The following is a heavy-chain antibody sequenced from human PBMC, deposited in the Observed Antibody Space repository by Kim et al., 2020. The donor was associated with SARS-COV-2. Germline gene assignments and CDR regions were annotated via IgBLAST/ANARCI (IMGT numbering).Heavy chain of an antibody. CDR3: ATEYSDLGY. Sequence: GDSISYAQKFQGRVTMTRDPSTSTVFLELSSLRSEDTAVYYCATEYSDLGYWGQGTLVTVSS. J-gene: IGHJ4*02. V-gene: IGHV1-46*01. CDR2: GDSI. D-gene: IGHD3-16*01.